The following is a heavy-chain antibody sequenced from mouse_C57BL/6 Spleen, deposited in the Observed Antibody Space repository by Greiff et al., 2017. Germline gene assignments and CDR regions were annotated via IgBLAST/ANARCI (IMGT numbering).Heavy chain of an antibody. V-gene: IGHV1-55*01. Sequence: QVQLKESGPDLVKPGASVKISCKASGYTFTSYWITWVKQRPGQGLEWIGDIYPGSGSTNYNEKFKSKATLTVDTSSSTAYMQLSSLTSEDSAVYYCAREKRLLRGDYWGQGTSVTVSS. CDR3: AREKRLLRGDY. CDR1: GYTFTSYW. D-gene: IGHD1-1*01. CDR2: IYPGSGST. J-gene: IGHJ4*01.